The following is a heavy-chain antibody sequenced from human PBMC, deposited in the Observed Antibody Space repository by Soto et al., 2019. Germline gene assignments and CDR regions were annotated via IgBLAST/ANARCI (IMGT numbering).Heavy chain of an antibody. CDR3: ARSVSDYDFWSGHMGTNVVLDY. CDR1: GFTFSSYW. Sequence: EVQLVESGGGLVQPGGSLRLSCAASGFTFSSYWMHWVRQAPGKGLVWVSRINSDGSSTSYADSVKGRFTISRDNAKNTRYLQMISRRAEDTDVYYCARSVSDYDFWSGHMGTNVVLDYWGQGTLVTVSS. J-gene: IGHJ4*02. V-gene: IGHV3-74*01. CDR2: INSDGSST. D-gene: IGHD3-3*01.